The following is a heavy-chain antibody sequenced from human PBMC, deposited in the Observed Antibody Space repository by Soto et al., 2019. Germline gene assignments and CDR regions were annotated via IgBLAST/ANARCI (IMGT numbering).Heavy chain of an antibody. CDR3: SRPWAVGATDASDI. Sequence: GESLKISCRGSGYSFSTYWIACVRQMPWKGLEWMGIIYPGDSDTRYSPSFQGQVTISADKSISTAYLQWISLRASDTAMYYCSRPWAVGATDASDIWGLGTMVTVSS. CDR2: IYPGDSDT. V-gene: IGHV5-51*01. D-gene: IGHD1-26*01. CDR1: GYSFSTYW. J-gene: IGHJ3*02.